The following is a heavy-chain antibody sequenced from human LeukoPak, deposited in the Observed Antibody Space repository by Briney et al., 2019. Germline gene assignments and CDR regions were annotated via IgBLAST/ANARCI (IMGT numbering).Heavy chain of an antibody. J-gene: IGHJ3*02. CDR2: IYHSGST. CDR3: ARWPHCSSTSCYTRLDAFDI. CDR1: GGSISSGGYY. Sequence: SETLSLTCTVSGGSISSGGYYWSWIRQPPGKGLEWIGYIYHSGSTYYNPSLKSRVTISVDRSKNQFSLKLSSVTAADTAVYYCARWPHCSSTSCYTRLDAFDIWGQGTMVTVSS. V-gene: IGHV4-30-2*01. D-gene: IGHD2-2*02.